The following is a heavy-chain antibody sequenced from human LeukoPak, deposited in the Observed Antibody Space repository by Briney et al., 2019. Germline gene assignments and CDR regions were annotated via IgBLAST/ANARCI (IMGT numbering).Heavy chain of an antibody. CDR1: GFTFSSSG. D-gene: IGHD4-17*01. Sequence: QTGGSLRLSCAASGFTFSSSGMHWVRQAPGKGLEWVAFIRYDGSKKYYADSVKGRFTISRDNSKNTLYLQMHSLRDEDTAVYYCARDPQDYGDYDYWGQGTLVTVSS. V-gene: IGHV3-30*02. CDR3: ARDPQDYGDYDY. CDR2: IRYDGSKK. J-gene: IGHJ4*02.